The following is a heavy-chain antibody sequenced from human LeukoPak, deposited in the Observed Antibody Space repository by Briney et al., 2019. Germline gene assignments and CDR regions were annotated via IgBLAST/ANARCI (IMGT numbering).Heavy chain of an antibody. D-gene: IGHD1-26*01. V-gene: IGHV1-18*01. CDR3: ARDSGSGSYSGYNWFDP. Sequence: GASVKVSCKASGYTFTSYGISWVPQAPGQGLEWMGWISAYNGNTNYAQKLQGRVTMTTDTSTSTAYMELRSLRSDDTAVYYCARDSGSGSYSGYNWFDPWGQGTLVTVSS. CDR2: ISAYNGNT. CDR1: GYTFTSYG. J-gene: IGHJ5*02.